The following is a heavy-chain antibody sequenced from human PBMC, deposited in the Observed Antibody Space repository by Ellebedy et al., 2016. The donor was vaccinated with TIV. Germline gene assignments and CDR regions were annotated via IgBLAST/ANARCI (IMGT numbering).Heavy chain of an antibody. CDR1: GFIFSDYA. D-gene: IGHD3-22*01. V-gene: IGHV3-23*01. CDR3: ATRGHSIGWFAD. Sequence: GESLKISCATSGFIFSDYAISWVRQPPGKGLEWVSTISGRGESTFAADSVNGRFTISRDFSKRTVYLQMNSLRVEDTAVYFCATRGHSIGWFADWGQGTLVTVSS. J-gene: IGHJ5*02. CDR2: ISGRGEST.